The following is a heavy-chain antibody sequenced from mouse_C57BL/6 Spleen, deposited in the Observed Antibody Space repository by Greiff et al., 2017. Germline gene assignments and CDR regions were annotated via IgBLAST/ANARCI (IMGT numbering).Heavy chain of an antibody. Sequence: EVKLQESGPELVKPGASVKIPCKASGYTFTDYNMDWVKQSHGKSLEWIGDINPNIGGTIYNQKFKGKATLTVDKSSSTAYMELRSLTSEDTAVYYCARGDYDPWYFDVWGTGTTVTVSS. CDR2: INPNIGGT. V-gene: IGHV1-18*01. CDR3: ARGDYDPWYFDV. CDR1: GYTFTDYN. D-gene: IGHD2-4*01. J-gene: IGHJ1*03.